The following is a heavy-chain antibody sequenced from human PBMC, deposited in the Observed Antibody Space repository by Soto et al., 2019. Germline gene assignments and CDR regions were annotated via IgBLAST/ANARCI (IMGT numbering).Heavy chain of an antibody. Sequence: PSETLSLTCAVSGGSISSGGYSWSWIRQPPGKGLEWIGYMYHSGSTYYNSSLKSRVTISIDRSKNQFSLKLSSVTAADTAVYYCARGPDYWGQGILVTVSS. CDR3: ARGPDY. V-gene: IGHV4-30-2*01. CDR2: MYHSGST. CDR1: GGSISSGGYS. J-gene: IGHJ4*02.